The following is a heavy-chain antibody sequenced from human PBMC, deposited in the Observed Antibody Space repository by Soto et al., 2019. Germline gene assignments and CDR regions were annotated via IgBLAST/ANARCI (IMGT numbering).Heavy chain of an antibody. CDR1: GYSFTSYW. CDR3: ARVTSYYYDSSGYYGGAFDI. Sequence: GESLKISCMGSGYSFTSYWIGWVRQMPGKGLEWMGIIYPGDSDTRYSPSFQGQVTISADKSISTAYLQWSSLKASDTAMYYCARVTSYYYDSSGYYGGAFDIWGQGTMVTVSS. CDR2: IYPGDSDT. J-gene: IGHJ3*02. D-gene: IGHD3-22*01. V-gene: IGHV5-51*01.